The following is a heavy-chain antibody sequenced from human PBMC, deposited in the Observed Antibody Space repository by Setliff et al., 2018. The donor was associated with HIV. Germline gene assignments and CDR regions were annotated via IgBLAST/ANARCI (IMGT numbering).Heavy chain of an antibody. D-gene: IGHD3-10*01. Sequence: GGSLRLSCAASGFTFSTYSMNWVRQAPGKGLEWVSYISSTSTTIYYADSVKGRFTISRDNAKNSLYLQMNSLRAEDTAVYYCARAEYGSGSYYLIVYYYGMDVWGQGTTVTVSS. CDR2: ISSTSTTI. V-gene: IGHV3-48*01. CDR3: ARAEYGSGSYYLIVYYYGMDV. CDR1: GFTFSTYS. J-gene: IGHJ6*02.